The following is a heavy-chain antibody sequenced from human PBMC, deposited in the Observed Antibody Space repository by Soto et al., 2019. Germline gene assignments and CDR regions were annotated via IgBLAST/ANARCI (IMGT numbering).Heavy chain of an antibody. V-gene: IGHV4-59*01. CDR1: GGSISSYY. CDR3: ARDYYDSSGYYPNYYYYYYGMDV. J-gene: IGHJ6*02. D-gene: IGHD3-22*01. CDR2: IYYSGST. Sequence: PSETLSLTCTVSGGSISSYYWSWIRQPPGKGLEWIGYIYYSGSTNYNPSLKSRVTISVDTSKNQFSLKLSSVTAADTAVYYCARDYYDSSGYYPNYYYYYYGMDVWGQGTTVTVS.